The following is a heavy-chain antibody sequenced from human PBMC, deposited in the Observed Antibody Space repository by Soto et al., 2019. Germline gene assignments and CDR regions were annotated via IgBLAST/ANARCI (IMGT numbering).Heavy chain of an antibody. CDR2: ISWNSGSI. J-gene: IGHJ6*02. CDR3: AKKGSSWYGYYYYGMDV. CDR1: GFTFSSYS. D-gene: IGHD6-13*01. Sequence: SLRLSCAASGFTFSSYSMNWVRQAPGKGLEWVSGISWNSGSIGYADSVKGRFTISRDNAKNSLYLQMNSLRAEDTAVYYCAKKGSSWYGYYYYGMDVWGQGTTVTVSS. V-gene: IGHV3-9*01.